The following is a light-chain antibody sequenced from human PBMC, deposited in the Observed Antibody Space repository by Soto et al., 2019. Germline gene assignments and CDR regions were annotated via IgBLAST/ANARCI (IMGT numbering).Light chain of an antibody. J-gene: IGKJ1*01. CDR1: RSISSW. V-gene: IGKV1-5*03. CDR2: KAS. CDR3: QQYDTFPWT. Sequence: DIQMTQSPSTLSASVGDRVTITCRASRSISSWLAWYQQKPGKAPKLVIYKASSLESGVPSRFSGSGSGTEFTLTISSLQPDDFATYYCQQYDTFPWTFGQGTKVEIK.